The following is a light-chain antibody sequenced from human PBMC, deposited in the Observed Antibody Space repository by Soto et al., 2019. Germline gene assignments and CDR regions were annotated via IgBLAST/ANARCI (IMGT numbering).Light chain of an antibody. J-gene: IGKJ4*01. CDR1: QSVSRY. CDR3: QQRSDWPST. CDR2: DAS. V-gene: IGKV3-11*01. Sequence: EIVLTQSPATLSLSPGERAPLSSRASQSVSRYLAWYQQKPGQAPRLLIYDASNRATGIPPRCSGSGSGTDLTRTSSSLGPEDFAGDYWQQRSDWPSTFGGGTKVQIK.